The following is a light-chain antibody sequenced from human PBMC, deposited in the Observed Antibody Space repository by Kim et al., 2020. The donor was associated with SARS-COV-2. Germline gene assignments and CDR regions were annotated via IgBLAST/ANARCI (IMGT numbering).Light chain of an antibody. CDR2: AND. J-gene: IGLJ2*01. V-gene: IGLV1-40*01. Sequence: ELTQPPSVSGAPGQRVTISCTGSRSNIGAGYDVHWYRQVPGGAPKLLIYANDNRPSGVPDRFSGSRSGTSASLDITGLQTDDEVDYYCQSYDDSLRGLFGGGTKFTVL. CDR3: QSYDDSLRGL. CDR1: RSNIGAGYD.